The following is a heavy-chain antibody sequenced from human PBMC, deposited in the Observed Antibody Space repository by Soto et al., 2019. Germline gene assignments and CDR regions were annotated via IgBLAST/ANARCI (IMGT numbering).Heavy chain of an antibody. CDR1: GFAFNTYS. Sequence: EVQLVESGGGLVKPGGSLRLSCTASGFAFNTYSMNWVRQAPGKGLEWVSAINEDSTYIYYAASLRGRITISRDNAKDSLFLQVNRLRPDDTAVYYCVRDLGRYFRSGYMDLWGDGATVTVSS. V-gene: IGHV3-21*02. J-gene: IGHJ6*03. CDR2: INEDSTYI. CDR3: VRDLGRYFRSGYMDL. D-gene: IGHD3-9*01.